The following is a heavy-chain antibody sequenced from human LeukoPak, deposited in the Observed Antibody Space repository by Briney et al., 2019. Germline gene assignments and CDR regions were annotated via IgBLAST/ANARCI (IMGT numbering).Heavy chain of an antibody. D-gene: IGHD2-2*01. V-gene: IGHV3-7*01. J-gene: IGHJ5*02. CDR1: GFTFSSYW. CDR2: IKQDGSEK. CDR3: ARDLGYCSSTSCYSLRGSNWFDP. Sequence: GGSLRLSCAASGFTFSSYWMSWVRQFPGKGLEWVANIKQDGSEKDYVDSVKGRFTISRDNAKNSLYLQMNSLTVEDTAVYYCARDLGYCSSTSCYSLRGSNWFDPWGQGTLVTVSS.